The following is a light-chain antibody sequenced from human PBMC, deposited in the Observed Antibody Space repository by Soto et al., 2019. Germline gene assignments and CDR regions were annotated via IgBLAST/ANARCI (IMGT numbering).Light chain of an antibody. CDR1: QSVSSNF. CDR3: QQYSDWPLT. Sequence: EIVLTQSPGTLSLSPGERATLSCRASQSVSSNFLAWYQQKPGQAPRLLIYAASNRATGIPDRFSGNGFGTEFTLTISSLQSEDFAVYYCQQYSDWPLTFGGGTKVEIK. CDR2: AAS. J-gene: IGKJ4*01. V-gene: IGKV3-20*01.